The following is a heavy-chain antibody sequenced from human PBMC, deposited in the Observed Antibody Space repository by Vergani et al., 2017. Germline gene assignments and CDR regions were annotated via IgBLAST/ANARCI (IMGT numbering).Heavy chain of an antibody. CDR2: LYASGST. J-gene: IGHJ6*01. D-gene: IGHD4-23*01. CDR1: DFISNGHY. V-gene: IGHV4-38-2*01. CDR3: ARVGSTTTVVTPGGNYYYYGMDG. Sequence: QVQLQESGPGLVKPSETLSLICDVFDFISNGHYWGWIRQSPEKGLEWIGSLYASGSTYYSPSLKSRVAISIDTSKNQFSLKLSSVTAADTAVYYCARVGSTTTVVTPGGNYYYYGMDGWGQGTTVTVSS.